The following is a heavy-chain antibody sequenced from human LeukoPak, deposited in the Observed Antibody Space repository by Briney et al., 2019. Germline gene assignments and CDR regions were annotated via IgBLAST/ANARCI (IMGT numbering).Heavy chain of an antibody. CDR3: ARGLHDRSWYGAH. V-gene: IGHV3-23*01. J-gene: IGHJ4*02. D-gene: IGHD6-13*01. Sequence: GGSLRLSCAVSGITLSNYGMSWVRQAPGKGLEWVAGISDSGGRTNYADSVKGRFAISRDNFKNALYLQMNSLRLEDTAVYYCARGLHDRSWYGAHWGQGTLLSVSS. CDR2: ISDSGGRT. CDR1: GITLSNYG.